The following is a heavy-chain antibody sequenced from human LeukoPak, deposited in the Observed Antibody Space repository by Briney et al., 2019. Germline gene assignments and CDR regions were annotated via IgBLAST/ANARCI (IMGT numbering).Heavy chain of an antibody. CDR3: ARGRYDFWSGYYTSNYFDY. CDR2: INHSGST. V-gene: IGHV4-34*01. D-gene: IGHD3-3*01. J-gene: IGHJ4*02. CDR1: GGSFSGYY. Sequence: SETLSLTCAVYGGSFSGYYWSWIRQPPGKGLEWIGEINHSGSTNYNPSLKSRVTISVVTSKNQFSLKLSSVTAADTAVYYCARGRYDFWSGYYTSNYFDYWGQGTLVTVSS.